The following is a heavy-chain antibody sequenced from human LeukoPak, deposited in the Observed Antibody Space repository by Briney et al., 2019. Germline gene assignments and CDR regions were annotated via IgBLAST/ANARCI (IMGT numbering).Heavy chain of an antibody. CDR1: GYTFTTYW. V-gene: IGHV5-51*01. D-gene: IGHD1-14*01. CDR3: ARSEPRGRSFDI. CDR2: IYPGDSDT. Sequence: GESLKISCKGSGYTFTTYWIGWVRKMPGKGLEWMGVIYPGDSDTRYSPSFQGQVTISADKSISTAYLQWTSLKASDTAMFYCARSEPRGRSFDIWGQGTMVTVSS. J-gene: IGHJ3*02.